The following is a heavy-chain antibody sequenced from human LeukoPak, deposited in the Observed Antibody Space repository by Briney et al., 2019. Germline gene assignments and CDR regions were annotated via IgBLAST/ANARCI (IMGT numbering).Heavy chain of an antibody. Sequence: SENLSLTCTVSGGFISNSNYYWGWIRQPPGKGLDWIGNIYYTWRTYYNSSLNSRVPISVDASKNQFSLRLTALTGSDTVVYFRVRIYYYEDSCPPLWGQGTLVIVCS. CDR2: IYYTWRT. V-gene: IGHV4-39*01. D-gene: IGHD3-22*01. CDR3: VRIYYYEDSCPPL. J-gene: IGHJ4*02. CDR1: GGFISNSNYY.